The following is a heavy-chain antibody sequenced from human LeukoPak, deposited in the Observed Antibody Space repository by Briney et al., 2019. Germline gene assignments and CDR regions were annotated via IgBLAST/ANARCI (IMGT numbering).Heavy chain of an antibody. Sequence: SETLSLTCAVYGGSFSGYYWSWIRQPPGKGLEWIGEINHSGSTDYNPSLKSRVTISVDTSKNQFSLKLSSVTAADTAVYYCARRQYYDSSGYYYYYYMDVWGKGTTVTISS. D-gene: IGHD3-22*01. J-gene: IGHJ6*03. CDR2: INHSGST. CDR3: ARRQYYDSSGYYYYYYMDV. V-gene: IGHV4-34*01. CDR1: GGSFSGYY.